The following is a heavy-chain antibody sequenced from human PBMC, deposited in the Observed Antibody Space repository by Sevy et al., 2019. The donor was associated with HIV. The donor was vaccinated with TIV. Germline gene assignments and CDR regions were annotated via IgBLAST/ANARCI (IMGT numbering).Heavy chain of an antibody. CDR1: GYTFTGYY. CDR2: INPNSGGT. V-gene: IGHV1-2*02. D-gene: IGHD6-13*01. J-gene: IGHJ5*02. Sequence: ASVKVSCKASGYTFTGYYMHWVRQAPGQGLEWMGWINPNSGGTNYAQKFQGRVTMTRDTSISTAYMELSRLRSDDTAVYYCARDWQMIAAAGTLGGWFDPWGQGTLVTVSS. CDR3: ARDWQMIAAAGTLGGWFDP.